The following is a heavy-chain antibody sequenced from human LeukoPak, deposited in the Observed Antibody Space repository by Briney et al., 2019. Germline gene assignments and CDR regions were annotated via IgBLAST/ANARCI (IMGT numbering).Heavy chain of an antibody. CDR2: MYESGRT. CDR3: ARRLGRKFGERFYYYHYMDV. D-gene: IGHD3-10*01. J-gene: IGHJ6*03. CDR1: GGSISTYY. Sequence: SETLSLTCAVSGGSISTYYWSWIRQPPGKGLEWIASMYESGRTFYNPSLKGRVTISVDTSKDQFSLKLSSVTAADTAVYYCARRLGRKFGERFYYYHYMDVWGKGTTVTISS. V-gene: IGHV4-59*12.